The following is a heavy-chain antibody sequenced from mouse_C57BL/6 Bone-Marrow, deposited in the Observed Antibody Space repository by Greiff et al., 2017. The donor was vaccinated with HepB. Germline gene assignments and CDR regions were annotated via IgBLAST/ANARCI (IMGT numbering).Heavy chain of an antibody. CDR1: GYSFTDYN. D-gene: IGHD2-4*01. Sequence: VQLQQSGPELVKPGASVKISCKASGYSFTDYNMNWVKQSNGKSLEWIGVINPNYGTTSYNQKFKGKATLTVGQSSSTAYMQRNSLTSEDSAVYYCARRGYYDYHYAMDYWGQGTSVTVSS. CDR3: ARRGYYDYHYAMDY. CDR2: INPNYGTT. J-gene: IGHJ4*01. V-gene: IGHV1-39*01.